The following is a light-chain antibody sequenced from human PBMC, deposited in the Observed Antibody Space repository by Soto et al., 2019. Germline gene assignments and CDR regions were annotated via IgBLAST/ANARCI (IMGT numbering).Light chain of an antibody. CDR1: QSLLHSNGYTY. Sequence: DIVMTQSPISLPVTPGEPASISCRSSQSLLHSNGYTYLDWYLQNPGQSPQLLIYLGSNRASGVPGRLRGSGSGTDFTLKISRVEAEDVGVYYCMQALQPPPITFGQGTPLEIK. V-gene: IGKV2-28*01. J-gene: IGKJ5*01. CDR3: MQALQPPPIT. CDR2: LGS.